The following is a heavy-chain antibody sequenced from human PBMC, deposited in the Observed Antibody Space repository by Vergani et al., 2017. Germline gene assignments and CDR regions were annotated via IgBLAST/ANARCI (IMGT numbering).Heavy chain of an antibody. CDR2: IRYDGSNK. D-gene: IGHD2-21*01. J-gene: IGHJ2*01. CDR1: GFTFSSYA. Sequence: QVQLVESGGGVVQPGRSLRLSCAASGFTFSSYAMHWVRQAPGKGLEWVAFIRYDGSNKYYADSVKGRFTISRDNSKNTLYLQMNSLRAEDTAVYYCAKGPPRTKLWWDPYWYFDLWGRGTLVTVSS. V-gene: IGHV3-30*02. CDR3: AKGPPRTKLWWDPYWYFDL.